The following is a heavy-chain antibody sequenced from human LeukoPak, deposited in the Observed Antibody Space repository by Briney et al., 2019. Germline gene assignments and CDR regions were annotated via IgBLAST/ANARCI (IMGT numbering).Heavy chain of an antibody. V-gene: IGHV3-74*01. CDR1: GFTFSSYS. D-gene: IGHD3-10*01. Sequence: GGSLRLSCAASGFTFSSYSMNWVRQAPGKGLEWVSRIESDGSTIYADSVKDRFTISRDNGKNTVYLQMNSLRVDDTAMYYCARAVTYFYGSVTYDWFDPWGQGTLVTVSS. J-gene: IGHJ5*02. CDR3: ARAVTYFYGSVTYDWFDP. CDR2: IESDGST.